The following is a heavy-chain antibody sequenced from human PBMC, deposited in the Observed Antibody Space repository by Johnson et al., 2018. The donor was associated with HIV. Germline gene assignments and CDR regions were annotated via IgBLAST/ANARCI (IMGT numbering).Heavy chain of an antibody. Sequence: LVESGGGLVQPGGSLRLSCAASGFSFDDYAMHWVRQVPGKGLEWVAGLTWNSGRKGYADSVKGRFTISRDNAKNSLYLQMNSLRAEDTAVYYCARGGRAHYGGNFGAFDIWGQGTIVTVSS. CDR1: GFSFDDYA. V-gene: IGHV3-9*01. J-gene: IGHJ3*02. D-gene: IGHD4-23*01. CDR3: ARGGRAHYGGNFGAFDI. CDR2: LTWNSGRK.